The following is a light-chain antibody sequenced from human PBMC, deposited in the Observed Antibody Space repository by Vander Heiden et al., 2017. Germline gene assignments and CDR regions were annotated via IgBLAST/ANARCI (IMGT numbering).Light chain of an antibody. J-gene: IGLJ1*01. CDR2: NVN. CDR1: SSDVGGYNY. Sequence: QSALTQPASVSGPPGQSLPISCTGTSSDVGGYNYVSWYQQHPGKAPKLMIYNVNNRPSGVSNRFSGSKSGNTASLTISGLQAEDEADYYCSSYTSSSTYVFGTGTKVTVL. V-gene: IGLV2-14*03. CDR3: SSYTSSSTYV.